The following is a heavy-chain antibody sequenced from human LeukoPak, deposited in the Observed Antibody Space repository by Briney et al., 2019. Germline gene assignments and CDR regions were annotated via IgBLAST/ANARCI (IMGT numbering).Heavy chain of an antibody. CDR2: ISGSGGST. CDR1: GFTFSSYA. D-gene: IGHD3-22*01. CDR3: AKGGGAHYSDSSTYSAPFEH. J-gene: IGHJ4*02. V-gene: IGHV3-23*01. Sequence: GGSLRLSCAASGFTFSSYAINWVRQAPGKGLEWVSGISGSGGSTYYADPVKGRFTISRDNSKNTLYLQMNSLRAEDTAVYYCAKGGGAHYSDSSTYSAPFEHWGQGTLVTVSS.